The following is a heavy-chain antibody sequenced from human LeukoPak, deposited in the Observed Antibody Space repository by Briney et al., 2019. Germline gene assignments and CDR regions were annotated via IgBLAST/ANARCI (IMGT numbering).Heavy chain of an antibody. CDR3: AKDPYSSYYYYYMDV. D-gene: IGHD6-13*01. CDR2: ISGSGGST. J-gene: IGHJ6*03. Sequence: PGGSLRLSCSASGFTFNNFAMSWVRQTPGKGLEWVSAISGSGGSTYYADSVKGRFTISRDNSKNTLYLQMNSLRAEDTAVYYCAKDPYSSYYYYYMDVWGKGTTVTVSS. V-gene: IGHV3-23*01. CDR1: GFTFNNFA.